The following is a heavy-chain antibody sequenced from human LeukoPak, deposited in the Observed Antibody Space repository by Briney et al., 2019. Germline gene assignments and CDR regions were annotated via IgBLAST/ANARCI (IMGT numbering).Heavy chain of an antibody. V-gene: IGHV1-46*01. D-gene: IGHD2-15*01. Sequence: GASVKVSCKASGYTLTSYYMHWVRPAPGQGLEWMGIINPSGGSTSYAQKFQGRVTMTRDTSTSTVYMELSSLRSEDTAVYYCARDSVVVAATPRLYYYYYYMDVWGKGTTVTVSS. J-gene: IGHJ6*03. CDR1: GYTLTSYY. CDR2: INPSGGST. CDR3: ARDSVVVAATPRLYYYYYYMDV.